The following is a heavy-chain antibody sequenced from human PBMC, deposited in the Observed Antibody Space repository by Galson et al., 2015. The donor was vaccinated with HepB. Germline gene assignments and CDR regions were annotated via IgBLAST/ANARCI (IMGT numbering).Heavy chain of an antibody. CDR2: IYYSGST. CDR3: ARGGHRIAAAGTGGTRPEYRWFDP. D-gene: IGHD6-13*01. CDR1: GGSISSGGYY. Sequence: LSLTCTVSGGSISSGGYYWSWIRQHPGKGLEWIGYIYYSGSTYYNPSLKSRVTISVDTSKNQFSLKLSSVIAADTAVYYCARGGHRIAAAGTGGTRPEYRWFDPWGQGTLVTVSS. J-gene: IGHJ5*02. V-gene: IGHV4-31*03.